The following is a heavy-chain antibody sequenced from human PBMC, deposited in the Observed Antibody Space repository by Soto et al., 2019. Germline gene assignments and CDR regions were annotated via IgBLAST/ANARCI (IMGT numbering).Heavy chain of an antibody. D-gene: IGHD6-6*01. J-gene: IGHJ4*02. CDR1: GGSISSGGYS. Sequence: QLQLQESGSGLVKPSQTLSLTCAVSGGSISSGGYSWSWVRQPPGKGLEWIGYIYHSGSTYYNPSLKRPVTQSVDRSKYQFAPKPGSLTGAGTADDYCARVPSAWGQGTLVTVSS. CDR2: IYHSGST. V-gene: IGHV4-30-2*01. CDR3: ARVPSA.